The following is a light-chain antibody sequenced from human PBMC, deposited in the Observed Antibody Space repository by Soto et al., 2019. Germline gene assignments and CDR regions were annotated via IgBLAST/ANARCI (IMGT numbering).Light chain of an antibody. V-gene: IGLV1-51*02. J-gene: IGLJ3*02. CDR2: ENN. CDR1: SSNIGNNY. CDR3: GTWDSSLSAPWV. Sequence: QSVLTQPPSVSAAPGQKVTISCSGSSSNIGNNYVSWYQQLPGTAPKLLIYENNKRPSGIPDRFSGSKSGTSDTLGITGLQTGDEADYYCGTWDSSLSAPWVFGVGTKHTVL.